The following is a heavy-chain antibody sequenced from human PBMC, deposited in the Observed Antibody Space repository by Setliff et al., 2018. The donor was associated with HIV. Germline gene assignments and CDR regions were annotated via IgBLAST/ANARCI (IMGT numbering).Heavy chain of an antibody. Sequence: SETLSLTCTVSGGSISGNTYYWTWIRQPAGKAPEWIGRFHSSGGADYNPSLKSRLTISVDTSKNQFSLKLSSVTAADTAVYYCARGLSFYDPGGFDYWGQGTLVTVSS. CDR3: ARGLSFYDPGGFDY. CDR1: GGSISGNTYY. D-gene: IGHD3-22*01. V-gene: IGHV4-61*02. J-gene: IGHJ4*02. CDR2: FHSSGGA.